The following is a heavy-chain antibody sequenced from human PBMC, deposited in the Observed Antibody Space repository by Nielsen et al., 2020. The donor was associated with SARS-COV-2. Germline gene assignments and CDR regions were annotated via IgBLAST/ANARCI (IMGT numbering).Heavy chain of an antibody. J-gene: IGHJ4*02. CDR2: ISYDGSNK. CDR3: AKELRGYYFDY. V-gene: IGHV3-30*04. D-gene: IGHD1-7*01. Sequence: GGSLRLSCAASGFTFSSYAMHWVRQAPGKGLEWVAVISYDGSNKYYADSVKGRFTISRDNSKNTLYLQMNSLRAEDTAVYYCAKELRGYYFDYWGQGTLVTVSS. CDR1: GFTFSSYA.